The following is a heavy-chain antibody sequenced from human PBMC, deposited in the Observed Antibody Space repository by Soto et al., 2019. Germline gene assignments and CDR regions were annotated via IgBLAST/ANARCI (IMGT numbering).Heavy chain of an antibody. J-gene: IGHJ4*02. V-gene: IGHV2-5*02. CDR1: GFSLSTSGVS. CDR2: IYWDDDK. Sequence: QITLKESGPTLVKPTQTLTLTCTFSGFSLSTSGVSVGWIRQPPGKALEWLALIYWDDDKRYSPSLKSRLTITKDTSQNQVVLTMTNMDPVDTATYYCAHRPNGGWLDYWGQGTLVTVSS. D-gene: IGHD6-19*01. CDR3: AHRPNGGWLDY.